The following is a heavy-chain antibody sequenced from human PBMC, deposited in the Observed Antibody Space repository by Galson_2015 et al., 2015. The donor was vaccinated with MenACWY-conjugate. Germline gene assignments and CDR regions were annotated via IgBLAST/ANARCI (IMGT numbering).Heavy chain of an antibody. CDR2: ISSSSSTI. CDR3: ARTHSSSWYLIDY. CDR1: GFTFSSYS. J-gene: IGHJ4*02. V-gene: IGHV3-48*04. Sequence: SLRLSCAASGFTFSSYSMNWVRQAPGKGLEWVSYISSSSSTIYYADSVKGRFTISRDNAKNSLYLQMNSLRAEDTAVYYCARTHSSSWYLIDYWGQGTLVTGSS. D-gene: IGHD6-13*01.